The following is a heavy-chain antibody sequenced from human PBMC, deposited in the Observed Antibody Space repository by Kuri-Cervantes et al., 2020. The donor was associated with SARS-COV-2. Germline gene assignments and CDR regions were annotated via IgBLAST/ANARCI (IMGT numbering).Heavy chain of an antibody. Sequence: KVSCKGSGYSFTSYWIGWVRQVPGKGLEWMGIIYPGDSDTRYSPSFQGQVTISADKSISTAYLQWSSLKASDTAMYYCARHGTGSGSYYQFNYWGQGTPVTVSS. D-gene: IGHD3-10*01. CDR1: GYSFTSYW. V-gene: IGHV5-51*01. J-gene: IGHJ4*02. CDR3: ARHGTGSGSYYQFNY. CDR2: IYPGDSDT.